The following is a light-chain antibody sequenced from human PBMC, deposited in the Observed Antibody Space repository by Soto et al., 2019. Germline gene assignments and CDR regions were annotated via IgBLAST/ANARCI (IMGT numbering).Light chain of an antibody. J-gene: IGLJ1*01. CDR3: GSWDSSLSAYV. CDR2: DDD. V-gene: IGLV1-51*01. CDR1: SSNIGGNS. Sequence: SVLRPLASVSAAPGQSFPISCSGSSSNIGGNSVSWYQQLPGTAPKLLIYDDDKRPSGIPDRFYGSKSGTSATLGITGFQTGDEADYYCGSWDSSLSAYVFGTGTKVTV.